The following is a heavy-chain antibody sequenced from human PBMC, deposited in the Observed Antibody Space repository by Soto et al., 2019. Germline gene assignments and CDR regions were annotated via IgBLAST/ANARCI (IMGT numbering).Heavy chain of an antibody. V-gene: IGHV3-30-3*01. J-gene: IGHJ1*01. CDR2: VSYDGSNK. D-gene: IGHD6-13*01. Sequence: PGGSLRLSCAASGFTFSDYAIHWVRQAPGKGLEWVAVVSYDGSNKYYADSVKGRFSISRENSKNTLYLQMNSLSAEDTAFYYCVKDESINWYSGHFRHWGQGTLVTVSS. CDR3: VKDESINWYSGHFRH. CDR1: GFTFSDYA.